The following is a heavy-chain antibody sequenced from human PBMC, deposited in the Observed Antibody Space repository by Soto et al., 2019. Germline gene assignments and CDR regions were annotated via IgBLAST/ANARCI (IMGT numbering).Heavy chain of an antibody. D-gene: IGHD3-3*01. CDR3: ARENGFFYYWSGYLPNGMAV. J-gene: IGHJ6*02. V-gene: IGHV4-61*01. Sequence: ETLSMTCNVSGGSGSRGCYYWSWIRQPPGKGLEWIGYIYYSGSTNYNPSLKSRVTISVATSKNQFSLKLSSVTAADTAVYYCARENGFFYYWSGYLPNGMAVPDQGTTV. CDR2: IYYSGST. CDR1: GGSGSRGCYY.